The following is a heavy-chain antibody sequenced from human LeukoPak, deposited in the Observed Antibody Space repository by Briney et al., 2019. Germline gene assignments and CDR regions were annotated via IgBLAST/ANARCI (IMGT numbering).Heavy chain of an antibody. Sequence: GGSLRLSCSASGFTLSDHYMDWVRQAPGKGLEWVSSISTSGSYINYADSVKGRFTISRDSAKNSVYLQMNSLRAEDTAVYYCAREGCSSTGCFYYFDCWGQGTLVTVSS. CDR3: AREGCSSTGCFYYFDC. CDR2: ISTSGSYI. V-gene: IGHV3-11*06. CDR1: GFTLSDHY. J-gene: IGHJ4*02. D-gene: IGHD2-2*01.